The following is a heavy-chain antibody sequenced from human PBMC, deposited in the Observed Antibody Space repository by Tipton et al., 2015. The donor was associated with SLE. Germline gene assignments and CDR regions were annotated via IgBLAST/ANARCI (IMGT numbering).Heavy chain of an antibody. CDR1: GFTFSSYW. Sequence: SLRLSCAASGFTFSSYWMTWVRQAPGKGLEWVANINQDDSERNYADSVKGRFTISRDNAINSLYLQMNSLSAEDTAVYYCARDQGSSGDFWGQGTLVSVSS. J-gene: IGHJ4*02. CDR2: INQDDSER. V-gene: IGHV3-7*01. CDR3: ARDQGSSGDF. D-gene: IGHD3-22*01.